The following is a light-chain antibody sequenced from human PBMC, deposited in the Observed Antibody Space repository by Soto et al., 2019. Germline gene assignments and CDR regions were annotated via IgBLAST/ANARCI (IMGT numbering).Light chain of an antibody. CDR1: QSIRDY. Sequence: DIQMTQSPSSLSASVGDRVTITCRASQSIRDYLIWYQQKPGKAPNLLIYASSILQSGLPSRFSGSGSGTDFTLTITSLQPEAFAAYSCQKSRGTSLTFGGGTKVEVK. J-gene: IGKJ4*01. CDR2: ASS. V-gene: IGKV1-39*01. CDR3: QKSRGTSLT.